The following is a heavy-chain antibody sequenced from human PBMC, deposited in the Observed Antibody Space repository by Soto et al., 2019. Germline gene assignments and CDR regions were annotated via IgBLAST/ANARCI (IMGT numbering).Heavy chain of an antibody. V-gene: IGHV3-48*02. CDR1: GFTFSSYS. Sequence: EVQLVESGGGLVQPGGSLRLSCAASGFTFSSYSMNWVRQAPGKGLEWVSYISSSSSTIYSADSVKGRFTISRDNAKNSLYLQMNSLRDEDTAVYYCAREGCSGGSCYWAYWGQGTLVTVSS. CDR2: ISSSSSTI. J-gene: IGHJ4*02. CDR3: AREGCSGGSCYWAY. D-gene: IGHD2-15*01.